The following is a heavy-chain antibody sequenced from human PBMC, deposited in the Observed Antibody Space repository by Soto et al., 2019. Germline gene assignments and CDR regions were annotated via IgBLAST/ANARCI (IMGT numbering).Heavy chain of an antibody. J-gene: IGHJ6*02. CDR1: GFNFESYT. CDR2: INGSTGKT. D-gene: IGHD1-1*01. CDR3: ARGAGTGKFYQYAVDV. Sequence: QIVQSGAEVKKPGASVRISCKSSGFNFESYTIHWLRQAPGHRSEWMGSINGSTGKTSYSRKFRNRVTISRDRAASTAYVEVRSLATDATAVYFCARGAGTGKFYQYAVDVWGQGTTVIVSS. V-gene: IGHV1-3*01.